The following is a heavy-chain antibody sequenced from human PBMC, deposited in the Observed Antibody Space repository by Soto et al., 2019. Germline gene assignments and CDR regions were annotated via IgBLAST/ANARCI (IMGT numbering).Heavy chain of an antibody. CDR2: IYYSGST. D-gene: IGHD2-2*03. CDR3: ARGGLDIVVVPANWYFDL. V-gene: IGHV4-61*01. J-gene: IGHJ2*01. CDR1: GGSVTSDSYY. Sequence: SETLSLTCTVSGGSVTSDSYYWSWIRQPPGKGLEWIGYIYYSGSTNYNPSLKSRVTISVDTSKKQFSLKLSSVTAADTAVYYCARGGLDIVVVPANWYFDLWGRGTLVTGSS.